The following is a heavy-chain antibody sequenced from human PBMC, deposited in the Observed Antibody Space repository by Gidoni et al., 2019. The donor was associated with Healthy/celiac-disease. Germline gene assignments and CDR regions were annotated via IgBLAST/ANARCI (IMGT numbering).Heavy chain of an antibody. V-gene: IGHV1-24*01. D-gene: IGHD3-10*01. CDR2: FDPEDGET. J-gene: IGHJ4*02. CDR1: AYTLTELS. CDR3: ATGRVSSGYFDY. Sequence: QVQLVQSGAEVKQPGASVKVSCKVSAYTLTELSMNWVRHAPGKGLEWMGGFDPEDGETIYAQKFQGRVTMTEDTSTYTAYMELSSLRSEDTAVYYCATGRVSSGYFDYWGQGTLVTVSS.